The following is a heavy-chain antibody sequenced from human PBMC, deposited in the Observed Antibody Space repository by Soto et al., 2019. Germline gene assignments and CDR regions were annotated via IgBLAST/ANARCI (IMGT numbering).Heavy chain of an antibody. CDR2: ISGSGGST. CDR1: GFTFSSYA. CDR3: AKDLPYSGYDRKYYYGMDV. J-gene: IGHJ6*02. V-gene: IGHV3-23*01. D-gene: IGHD5-12*01. Sequence: GGSLRLSCAASGFTFSSYAMSWVRQAPGKGLEWVSAISGSGGSTYYADSVKGRFTISRDNSKNTLYLQMNSLRAEDTAVYYCAKDLPYSGYDRKYYYGMDVWGQGTTVTVS.